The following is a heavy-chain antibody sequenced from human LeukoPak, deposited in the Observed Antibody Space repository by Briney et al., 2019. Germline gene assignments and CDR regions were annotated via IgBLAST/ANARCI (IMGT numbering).Heavy chain of an antibody. CDR2: ISGSGGST. CDR3: AREFQNSFDI. J-gene: IGHJ3*02. Sequence: PGGSLRLSCAASGFTFSSYAMSWVRQAPGKGLEWVSAISGSGGSTYYADSVKGRFTISRDNSKNSLYLQMNSLRAEDTGIYYCAREFQNSFDIWGQGTMVTVSS. V-gene: IGHV3-23*01. CDR1: GFTFSSYA. D-gene: IGHD2/OR15-2a*01.